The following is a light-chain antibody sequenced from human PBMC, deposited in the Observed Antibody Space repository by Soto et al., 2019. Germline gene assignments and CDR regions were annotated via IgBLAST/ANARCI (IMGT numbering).Light chain of an antibody. Sequence: EIVLTQSPGTLSLFPGERATLSCRASQSLSTSYLAWYRLKPGQAPRLLIYAASSRASGIPDRFSGSGSGTDFTLTISRLEPEDFAVYYCQQYNNWPRTFGQGTKVEIK. CDR1: QSLSTSY. J-gene: IGKJ1*01. CDR3: QQYNNWPRT. CDR2: AAS. V-gene: IGKV3-20*01.